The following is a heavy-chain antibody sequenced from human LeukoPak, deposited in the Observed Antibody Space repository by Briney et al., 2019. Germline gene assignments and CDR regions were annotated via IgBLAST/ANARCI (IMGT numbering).Heavy chain of an antibody. CDR1: GFTFSSYG. J-gene: IGHJ4*02. Sequence: GGSLRLSCAASGFTFSSYGMHWVRQAPGKGLEWVAVIWYGGSNKYYADSVKGRFTISRDNSKNTLYLQMNSLRAEDTAVYYCAKHDSSGYYYHWGQGTLVTVSS. CDR3: AKHDSSGYYYH. D-gene: IGHD3-22*01. V-gene: IGHV3-33*06. CDR2: IWYGGSNK.